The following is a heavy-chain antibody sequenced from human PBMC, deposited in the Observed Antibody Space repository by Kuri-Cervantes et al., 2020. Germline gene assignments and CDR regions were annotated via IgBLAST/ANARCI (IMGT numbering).Heavy chain of an antibody. V-gene: IGHV1-18*01. D-gene: IGHD4-17*01. CDR1: GYTFISYG. J-gene: IGHJ3*02. CDR3: ARVGPANEKAEVDYGDCGAVVDDFDI. Sequence: AAVKVSCKASGYTFISYGISWVRQPPGRGLEWMGWISAYNGNTNYAQTFQGRVTMTRDTSTSTVYMELSSLRSEDTAVYFCARVGPANEKAEVDYGDCGAVVDDFDIWGQGTMVTVSS. CDR2: ISAYNGNT.